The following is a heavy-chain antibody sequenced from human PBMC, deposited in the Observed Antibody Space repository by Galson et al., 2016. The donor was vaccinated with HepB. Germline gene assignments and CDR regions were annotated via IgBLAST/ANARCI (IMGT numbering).Heavy chain of an antibody. CDR1: GFSPRSNDVG. V-gene: IGHV2-5*02. CDR3: ARRPGRGDGSAFDL. D-gene: IGHD5-24*01. J-gene: IGHJ2*01. CDR2: IFGDGEK. Sequence: PALVKPTQTLTLACTLSGFSPRSNDVGVAWTRQAPGKALEWLTIIFGDGEKRYTPSLRGRLTITEDTSKNQVVLTLTNVDSLNTGTYYCARRPGRGDGSAFDLWGCGTLVTVSS.